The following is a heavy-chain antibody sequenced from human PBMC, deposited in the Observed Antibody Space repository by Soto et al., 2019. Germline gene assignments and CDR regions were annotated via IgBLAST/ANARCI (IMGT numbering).Heavy chain of an antibody. CDR1: CGSIISSSYY. V-gene: IGHV4-39*01. J-gene: IGHJ4*02. Sequence: SETLSLTCTVSCGSIISSSYYWGWIRQPPGKGLEWIGSIYYSGSTYYNPSLKSRVTISVDTSKNQFSLKLSSVTAADTAVYYCARRGFMGATTIDYWGQGTLVTVS. CDR3: ARRGFMGATTIDY. D-gene: IGHD1-26*01. CDR2: IYYSGST.